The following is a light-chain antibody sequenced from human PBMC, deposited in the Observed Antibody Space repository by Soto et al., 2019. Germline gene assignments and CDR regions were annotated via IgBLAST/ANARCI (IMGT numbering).Light chain of an antibody. CDR1: SSDVGAYNY. CDR3: SSYTRAATYV. Sequence: QSALTQPASMSGSPGQSITISCTGSSSDVGAYNYDSWYQQYRPGEAPKLITYDVSHRPAAVSTRFSGSKSGNTASLTISGRQTEDEADYYCSSYTRAATYVFGTGTKLTVL. CDR2: DVS. J-gene: IGLJ1*01. V-gene: IGLV2-14*03.